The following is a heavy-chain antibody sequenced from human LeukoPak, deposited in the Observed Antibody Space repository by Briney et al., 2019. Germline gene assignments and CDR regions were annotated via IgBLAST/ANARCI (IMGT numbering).Heavy chain of an antibody. D-gene: IGHD6-13*01. V-gene: IGHV1-2*06. CDR2: INPNSGGT. CDR1: GYTLTDYY. J-gene: IGHJ5*02. CDR3: ARDRRAAAGLNWFDP. Sequence: ASVKVSCKASGYTLTDYYMHWVRQAPGQGLEWMGRINPNSGGTNYAQKFQGRVTMTRDTSISTAYMELSRLRSDDTAVYYCARDRRAAAGLNWFDPWGQGTLVTVSS.